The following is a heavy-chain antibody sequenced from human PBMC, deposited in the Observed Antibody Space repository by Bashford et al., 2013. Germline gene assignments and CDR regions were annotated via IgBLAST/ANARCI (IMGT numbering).Heavy chain of an antibody. CDR2: IKQDGTEK. Sequence: GSLRLSCAASGFTFSTYWMSWVRQAPGKGLEWVANIKQDGTEKYYVGSLNGRITISRDNAKNSLYLQMDSLRAEDTAVYYCARPSYASGSFFDYWGQGALVTVSS. V-gene: IGHV3-7*01. CDR3: ARPSYASGSFFDY. J-gene: IGHJ4*02. D-gene: IGHD3-10*01. CDR1: GFTFSTYW.